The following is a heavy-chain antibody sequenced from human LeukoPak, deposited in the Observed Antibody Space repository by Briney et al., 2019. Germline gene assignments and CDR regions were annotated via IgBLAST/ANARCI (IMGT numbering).Heavy chain of an antibody. V-gene: IGHV4-59*01. D-gene: IGHD6-19*01. CDR1: GGSISNYH. Sequence: SVTLSLTCTVSGGSISNYHWGWIRQPPGKGLEWIGYIFYSGSTHDNPSLKSRVTISVDTSKNQFSLRLSSVTAADTAVYYCARVNRIAVAMDVWGKGTTVTVSS. CDR2: IFYSGST. J-gene: IGHJ6*04. CDR3: ARVNRIAVAMDV.